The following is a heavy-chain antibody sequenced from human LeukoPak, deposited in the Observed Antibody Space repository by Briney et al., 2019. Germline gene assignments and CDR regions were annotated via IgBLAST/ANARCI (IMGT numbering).Heavy chain of an antibody. Sequence: PSETLSLTCTVSGGSISSGGYYWSWIRQPPGTGLEWIGYIYHSGSTYYNPSLKSRVTISVDTSKNQFSLKLSSVTAADTAVYFCAREDGEVGATYWGQGTLVTVSS. D-gene: IGHD1-26*01. CDR3: AREDGEVGATY. CDR2: IYHSGST. J-gene: IGHJ4*02. CDR1: GGSISSGGYY. V-gene: IGHV4-30-2*05.